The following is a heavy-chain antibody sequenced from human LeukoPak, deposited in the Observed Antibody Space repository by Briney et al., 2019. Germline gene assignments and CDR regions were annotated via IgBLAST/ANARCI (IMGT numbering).Heavy chain of an antibody. J-gene: IGHJ3*02. V-gene: IGHV1-69*01. Sequence: SVKVSCKASGGTFSSYAISWVRKAPGQGLEWMGGIIPIFGTANYAQKFQGRVTITADESTSTAYMELSSLRSEDTAVYYCASPPPVETYSSSWQAFDIWGQGTMVTVSS. CDR2: IIPIFGTA. D-gene: IGHD6-13*01. CDR3: ASPPPVETYSSSWQAFDI. CDR1: GGTFSSYA.